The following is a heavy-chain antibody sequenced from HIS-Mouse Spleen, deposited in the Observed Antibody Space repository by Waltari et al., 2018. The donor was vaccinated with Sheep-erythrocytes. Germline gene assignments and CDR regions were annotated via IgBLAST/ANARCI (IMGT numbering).Heavy chain of an antibody. Sequence: EVQLLESGGGLVQPGGSLRLPCASSGFTFSRFAMSWVRQAPGKGLEWVSAISGSGGSTYYADSVKGRFTISRDNSKNTLYLQMNSLRAEDTAVYYCAKWIKLGREGYFDYWGQGTLVTVSS. CDR1: GFTFSRFA. D-gene: IGHD7-27*01. V-gene: IGHV3-23*01. CDR2: ISGSGGST. J-gene: IGHJ4*02. CDR3: AKWIKLGREGYFDY.